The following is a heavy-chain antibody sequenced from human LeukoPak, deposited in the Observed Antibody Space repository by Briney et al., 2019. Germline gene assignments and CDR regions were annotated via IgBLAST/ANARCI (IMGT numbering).Heavy chain of an antibody. CDR3: ATSPVVPAAITFDY. Sequence: GASVKVSCKASGYTFTGYYMHWVRQAPGQGLEWMGWINPNSGGTNYAQKFQGRVTMTEDTSTDTAYMELSSLRSEDTAVYYCATSPVVPAAITFDYWGQGTLVTVSS. CDR2: INPNSGGT. V-gene: IGHV1-2*02. D-gene: IGHD2-2*01. J-gene: IGHJ4*02. CDR1: GYTFTGYY.